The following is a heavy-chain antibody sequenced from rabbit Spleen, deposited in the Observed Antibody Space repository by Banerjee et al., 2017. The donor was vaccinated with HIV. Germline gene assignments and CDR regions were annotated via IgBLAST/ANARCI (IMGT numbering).Heavy chain of an antibody. CDR3: ARNFDL. V-gene: IGHV1S45*01. J-gene: IGHJ4*01. Sequence: QEQLVESGGGLVKPGASLTLTCKASGFSFSAVHWLYWVRQAPGKGLEWIGTIYAGSTGTIDFASWAKGRFTISKTSSTTVTLQMTSLTAADTATYFCARNFDLWGPGTLVTVS. CDR1: GFSFSAVHW. CDR2: IYAGSTGTI.